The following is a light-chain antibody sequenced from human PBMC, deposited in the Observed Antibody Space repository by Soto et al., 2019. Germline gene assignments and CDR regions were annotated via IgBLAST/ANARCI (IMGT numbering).Light chain of an antibody. J-gene: IGLJ3*02. CDR3: CSYAGSSTWV. Sequence: QAVVTQPASVSGSPGQSITISCTGTSSDVGSYNLVSWYQQHPGKAPKLIIYEGSKGPSGVSNRFSGSKSGNTASLTISGLQAEDEADYYCCSYAGSSTWVFGGGTQLTVL. CDR1: SSDVGSYNL. CDR2: EGS. V-gene: IGLV2-23*01.